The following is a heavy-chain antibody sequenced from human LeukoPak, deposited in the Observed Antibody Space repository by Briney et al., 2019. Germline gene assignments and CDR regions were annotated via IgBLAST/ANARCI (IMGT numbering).Heavy chain of an antibody. V-gene: IGHV4-38-2*01. Sequence: PSETLSLTCGVSGYSISSGYYWGWIRQSPGKGLEWIGSINHSGSTQYNPSLKNRVTISVDSSKKQFFLKLSSVTAADTAVYFCARRKVIIIPEYFDHWGQGTLVTVSS. CDR2: INHSGST. CDR3: ARRKVIIIPEYFDH. J-gene: IGHJ4*02. D-gene: IGHD3-3*01. CDR1: GYSISSGYY.